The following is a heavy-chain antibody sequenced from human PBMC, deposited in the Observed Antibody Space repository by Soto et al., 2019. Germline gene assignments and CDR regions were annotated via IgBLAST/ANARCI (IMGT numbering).Heavy chain of an antibody. CDR2: IKADGGEM. J-gene: IGHJ4*02. CDR1: GFSFSTFW. D-gene: IGHD3-16*01. CDR3: AVGGHIDY. V-gene: IGHV3-7*03. Sequence: EVQLVESGGGLVQPGGSLRLSCAASGFSFSTFWMSWVRQAPGKGLEWVANIKADGGEMYYVDSVKGRFTISRDNAQTSVFLQVNSLRVEDTALYYCAVGGHIDYCGQGTLVTVSS.